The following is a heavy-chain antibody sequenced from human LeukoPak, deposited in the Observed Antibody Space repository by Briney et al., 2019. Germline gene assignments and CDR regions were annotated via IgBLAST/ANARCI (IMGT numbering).Heavy chain of an antibody. CDR2: IHYSGST. J-gene: IGHJ4*02. D-gene: IGHD2-8*01. CDR1: RYSISSGYY. CDR3: ARGYCTNGVCYNFDY. V-gene: IGHV4-38-2*02. Sequence: SETLSLTCTVSRYSISSGYYWAWIRPPPGKGLEWIGNIHYSGSTYYNPSLKSRVTISVDTSKNQFSLKLTSVTAADAAVYYCARGYCTNGVCYNFDYWGQGTLVTVSS.